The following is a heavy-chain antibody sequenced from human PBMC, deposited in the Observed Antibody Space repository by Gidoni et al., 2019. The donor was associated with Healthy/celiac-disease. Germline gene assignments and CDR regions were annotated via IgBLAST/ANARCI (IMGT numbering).Heavy chain of an antibody. CDR3: TRGGDIVVVPAAILDY. CDR1: GFTFGDYA. CDR2: IRSKAYGGTT. J-gene: IGHJ4*02. D-gene: IGHD2-2*01. Sequence: EVQLVESGGGLVKPGRSLRLSCTASGFTFGDYAMSWFRQAPGKGLEWVGFIRSKAYGGTTEYAASVKGRFTISRDDSKSIAYLQMNSLKTEDTAVYYCTRGGDIVVVPAAILDYWGQGTLVTVSS. V-gene: IGHV3-49*05.